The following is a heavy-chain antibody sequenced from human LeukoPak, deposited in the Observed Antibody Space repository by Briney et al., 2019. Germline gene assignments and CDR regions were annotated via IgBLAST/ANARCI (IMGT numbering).Heavy chain of an antibody. J-gene: IGHJ4*02. CDR1: GFTFGDYA. CDR3: TRDPVWGVDY. Sequence: PGRSLRLSCTASGFTFGDYAMSWVRQAPGKGLEWVGFIRSKAYGGTTEYAASVKGGFTISRDDSKSIAYLQMNSLKTEDTAVYYCTRDPVWGVDYWGQGTLVTVSS. CDR2: IRSKAYGGTT. V-gene: IGHV3-49*04. D-gene: IGHD3-16*01.